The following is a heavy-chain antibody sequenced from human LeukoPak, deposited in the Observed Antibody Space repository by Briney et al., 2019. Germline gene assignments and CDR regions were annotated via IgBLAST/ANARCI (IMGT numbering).Heavy chain of an antibody. Sequence: GGSLRLSCAASGFTFSSYAMCGLRQAPGKGVEWVSANSGSGGSTYYADSGKGRFTISRDNSKNTLYLQMNSLRAEDTAVYYCATTLGYWGQGTLATVPS. J-gene: IGHJ4*02. CDR2: NSGSGGST. D-gene: IGHD2-15*01. V-gene: IGHV3-23*01. CDR3: ATTLGY. CDR1: GFTFSSYA.